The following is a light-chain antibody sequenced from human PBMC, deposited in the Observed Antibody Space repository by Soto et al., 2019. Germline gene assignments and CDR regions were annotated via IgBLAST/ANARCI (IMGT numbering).Light chain of an antibody. Sequence: EIVLTQSPVTLSLSPGERATLSCRASQSVSSSNLAWYQQKTGQAPRLLIDGTSSRATGIPDRFSGSGSGTDYTHTISRLEPEDFAVYCCQQYCPSPPYTFGQGTKLEIK. CDR3: QQYCPSPPYT. J-gene: IGKJ2*01. CDR1: QSVSSSN. V-gene: IGKV3-20*01. CDR2: GTS.